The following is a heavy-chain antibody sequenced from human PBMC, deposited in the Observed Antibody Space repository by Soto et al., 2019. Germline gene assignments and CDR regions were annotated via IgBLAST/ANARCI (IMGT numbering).Heavy chain of an antibody. CDR3: ARVFGGPDGGYHFWSGYYIYYYYGMDV. D-gene: IGHD3-3*01. Sequence: PGGSLRLSCAASGFAFGTYSMNWVRQAPGKGLEWVSYISGDRGTIHYADSVKGRFTISRDNAKNSLYLQMNSLRDEDTAVYYCARVFGGPDGGYHFWSGYYIYYYYGMDVWGQGTTVTVSS. CDR1: GFAFGTYS. J-gene: IGHJ6*02. CDR2: ISGDRGTI. V-gene: IGHV3-48*02.